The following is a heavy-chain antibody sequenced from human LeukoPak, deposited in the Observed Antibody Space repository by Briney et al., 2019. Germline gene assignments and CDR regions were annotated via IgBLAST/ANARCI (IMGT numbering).Heavy chain of an antibody. D-gene: IGHD3-22*01. CDR1: GGTFSSYA. CDR2: IIPILGIA. Sequence: ASVKVSCKASGGTFSSYAISWVRQAPGQGLEWMGRIIPILGIANYAQKFQGRVTITADKSTSTAYMELSSLRSEDTAVYYCARAHYYGSSGYDYWGQGTLVTVSS. CDR3: ARAHYYGSSGYDY. V-gene: IGHV1-69*04. J-gene: IGHJ4*02.